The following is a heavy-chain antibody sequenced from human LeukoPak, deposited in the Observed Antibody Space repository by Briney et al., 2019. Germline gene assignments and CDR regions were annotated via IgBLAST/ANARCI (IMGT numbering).Heavy chain of an antibody. J-gene: IGHJ4*02. CDR3: AREYHYYDTRGYYYFDY. D-gene: IGHD3-22*01. Sequence: GASVKVSCKASGYTFIDYYIHWVRQAPGQGLESMGWINPNIGDTHYAQKFQGRVTMTRDTSSSTAYMELSRLRSDDTAVYYCAREYHYYDTRGYYYFDYWGQGTLVTVSS. CDR1: GYTFIDYY. CDR2: INPNIGDT. V-gene: IGHV1-2*02.